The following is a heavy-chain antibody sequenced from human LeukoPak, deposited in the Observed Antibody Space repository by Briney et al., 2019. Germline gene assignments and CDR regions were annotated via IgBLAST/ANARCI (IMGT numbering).Heavy chain of an antibody. CDR1: GGSISNYY. J-gene: IGHJ4*02. D-gene: IGHD5-12*01. V-gene: IGHV4-4*09. CDR3: ARQGGYASPFDY. CDR2: IYASGGT. Sequence: SETLSLTCTVSGGSISNYYWSWIRQPPGKGLEWIGYIYASGGTNYNPSLKSRVTISVDTSKNQFSLNLSSVTAADTAVYYCARQGGYASPFDYWGQGTLVTVSS.